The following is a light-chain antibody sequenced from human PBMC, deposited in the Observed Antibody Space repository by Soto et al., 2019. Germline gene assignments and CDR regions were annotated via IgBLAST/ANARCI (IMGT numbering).Light chain of an antibody. CDR2: DAS. Sequence: DIQMTQSPSTLSASVGDRVTITCRASQGIRYDLDWYQQKPGKAPKLLIYDASSLESGVPSRFSGSGSGTEFTLTISSLQPDDFATYYCQQYNSYPWTFGQGTKVDIK. CDR1: QGIRYD. J-gene: IGKJ1*01. CDR3: QQYNSYPWT. V-gene: IGKV1-17*01.